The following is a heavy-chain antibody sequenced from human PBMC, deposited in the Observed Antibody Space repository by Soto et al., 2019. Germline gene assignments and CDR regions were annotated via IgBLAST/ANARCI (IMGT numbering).Heavy chain of an antibody. CDR3: ARDADYGGSRGGMDV. J-gene: IGHJ6*02. CDR1: GGSVNNADYF. V-gene: IGHV4-31*01. CDR2: IYYSGST. D-gene: IGHD4-17*01. Sequence: QVRLEESGPGLVKPSETLSLICSVSGGSVNNADYFWSWIRHHPENGLEWIGYIYYSGSTSYNPSFKTLATLSIDTSKNQFSLRLNSVTVADTAVYFCARDADYGGSRGGMDVWGRGTTVTVSS.